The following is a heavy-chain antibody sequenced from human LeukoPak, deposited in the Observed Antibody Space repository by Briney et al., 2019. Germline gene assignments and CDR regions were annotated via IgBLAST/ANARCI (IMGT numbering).Heavy chain of an antibody. CDR2: IYSGGST. Sequence: GGSLRPSCAASGFTVSSNYISWVRQAPGKGLEWVSVIYSGGSTYYADSVKGRFTISRDNSKNTLYLQMNSLRAEDTAVYYCARDLEAAGTLDYWGQGTLVTVSS. CDR3: ARDLEAAGTLDY. J-gene: IGHJ4*02. V-gene: IGHV3-53*01. D-gene: IGHD6-13*01. CDR1: GFTVSSNY.